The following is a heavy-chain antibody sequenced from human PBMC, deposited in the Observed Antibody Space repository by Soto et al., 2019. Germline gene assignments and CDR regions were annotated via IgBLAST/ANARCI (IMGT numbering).Heavy chain of an antibody. D-gene: IGHD3-10*01. Sequence: TGGSLRLSCAASGFTFSSYAMSWVRQAPGKGLEWVSAIGGSGGSTYYADSVKGRFTISRDNSKNTLYLQINSLRADDTAVYYCAKDLFRWPNSGAFDIWGQGTMVTVSS. CDR2: IGGSGGST. CDR1: GFTFSSYA. V-gene: IGHV3-23*01. CDR3: AKDLFRWPNSGAFDI. J-gene: IGHJ3*02.